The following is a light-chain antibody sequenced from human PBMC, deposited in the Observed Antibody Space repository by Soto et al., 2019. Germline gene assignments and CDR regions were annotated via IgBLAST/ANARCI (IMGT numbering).Light chain of an antibody. J-gene: IGLJ1*01. CDR1: SSDVGGYSY. CDR2: DVK. Sequence: QSALTQPRSVSGSPGQSVTISCTGTSSDVGGYSYVSWYQQHPGKAPKLTMYDVKTRPSGIPDRFSGSKSGNTASLTISGLQAEDEAGYYCLSYAGSYTFVFGSGTKVTVL. V-gene: IGLV2-11*01. CDR3: LSYAGSYTFV.